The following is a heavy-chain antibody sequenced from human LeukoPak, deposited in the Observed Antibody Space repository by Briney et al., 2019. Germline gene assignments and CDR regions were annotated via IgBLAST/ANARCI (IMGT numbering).Heavy chain of an antibody. Sequence: GTSLRLSCAASGFTFSTYAMHWVRQASGKVLEWVGRVRSKANSYATAYAASVKGRFTISRDDSKNTAYLQMNSLKTEDTAVYYCLAAAFDYWGQGTLVTVSS. CDR1: GFTFSTYA. CDR2: VRSKANSYAT. V-gene: IGHV3-73*01. D-gene: IGHD6-13*01. CDR3: LAAAFDY. J-gene: IGHJ4*02.